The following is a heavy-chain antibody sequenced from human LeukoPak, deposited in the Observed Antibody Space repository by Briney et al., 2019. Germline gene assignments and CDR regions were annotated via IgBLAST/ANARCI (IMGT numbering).Heavy chain of an antibody. CDR1: GFTFSNYV. Sequence: PGGSLSLSCAASGFTFSNYVMHWVRQAPGKGLEYVSAISPNGVDTFYANSVKGRFTISRDNSKNTLYLQMGSLRTEDQAVYYWARELGSSGVFGFFDYWGQGALVTVSS. CDR3: ARELGSSGVFGFFDY. V-gene: IGHV3-64*01. J-gene: IGHJ4*03. D-gene: IGHD2-15*01. CDR2: ISPNGVDT.